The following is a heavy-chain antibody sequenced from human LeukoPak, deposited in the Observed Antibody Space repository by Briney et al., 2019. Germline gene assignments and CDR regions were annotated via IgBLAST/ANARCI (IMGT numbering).Heavy chain of an antibody. CDR1: GGSISSSSYY. Sequence: SETLTLTCTVSGGSISSSSYYRGWIRQPPGKGLEWIGSIYYSGSTYYNPSLKSRVTISVDTSKNQFSLKLSSVTAADTAVYYCARLRYYYDSSGYPRDYGMDVWGQGTTVTVSS. J-gene: IGHJ6*02. CDR3: ARLRYYYDSSGYPRDYGMDV. D-gene: IGHD3-22*01. V-gene: IGHV4-39*01. CDR2: IYYSGST.